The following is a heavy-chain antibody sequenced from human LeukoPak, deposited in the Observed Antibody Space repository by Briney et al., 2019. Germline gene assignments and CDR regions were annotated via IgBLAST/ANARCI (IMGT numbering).Heavy chain of an antibody. J-gene: IGHJ4*03. V-gene: IGHV3-48*01. CDR1: GITFSRFS. D-gene: IGHD3-22*01. CDR2: IGTNSKTI. Sequence: GRSLRVSRLTSGITFSRFSMNWVRQAPGQGLGWVAYIGTNSKTIYYGDSVKGRFAISRDNGRNFLFLQMTSLRVEDTAVYYCTTYSDSTGYFKEAYSVWGQGTLVTVSS. CDR3: TTYSDSTGYFKEAYSV.